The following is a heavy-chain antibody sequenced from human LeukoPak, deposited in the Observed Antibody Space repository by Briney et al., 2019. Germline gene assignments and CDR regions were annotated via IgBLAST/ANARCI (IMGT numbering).Heavy chain of an antibody. V-gene: IGHV3-53*01. D-gene: IGHD1-14*01. Sequence: GGSLRLSCAASGFTVSSNYMSWVRRAPGKGLEWVSVIYSGGSTYYADSVKCRFTISRDNSKNTLYLQMNSLKAEDTAVYYCAREGHGKEEDAFDIWGQGTMVTVSS. CDR2: IYSGGST. J-gene: IGHJ3*02. CDR1: GFTVSSNY. CDR3: AREGHGKEEDAFDI.